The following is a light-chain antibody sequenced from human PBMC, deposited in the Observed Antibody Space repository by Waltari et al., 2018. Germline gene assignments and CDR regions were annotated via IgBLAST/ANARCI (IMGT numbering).Light chain of an antibody. CDR1: QSVNRV. V-gene: IGKV3-20*01. CDR2: GAS. J-gene: IGKJ1*01. CDR3: QHYLRLPAT. Sequence: IVFPQSPGTVSLSLGERATLSCRTSQSVNRVLALYQLKPGQAPRLLIYGASSRATGIPDRFSGGGSGRDFSLTISRLEPEDFAIYYCQHYLRLPATFGQGTKVEIK.